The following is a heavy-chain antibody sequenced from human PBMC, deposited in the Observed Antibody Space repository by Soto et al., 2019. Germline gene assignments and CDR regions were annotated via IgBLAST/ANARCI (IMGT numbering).Heavy chain of an antibody. D-gene: IGHD6-6*01. Sequence: SETLSLTCTVSGGSISRGGYYWSWIRQHPGKGLEWIGYIYYSGSTYYNPSLKSRVTISVDTSKNQFSLKLSSVTAADTAVYYCAREQLGVGHYFDYWGQGTLVTVSS. CDR3: AREQLGVGHYFDY. CDR2: IYYSGST. CDR1: GGSISRGGYY. V-gene: IGHV4-31*03. J-gene: IGHJ4*02.